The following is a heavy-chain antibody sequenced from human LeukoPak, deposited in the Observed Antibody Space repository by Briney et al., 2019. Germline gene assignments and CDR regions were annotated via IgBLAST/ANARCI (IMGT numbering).Heavy chain of an antibody. J-gene: IGHJ6*03. CDR3: ARQNSSSWYVYYYYYYMDV. CDR1: GFTFSSYS. D-gene: IGHD6-13*01. CDR2: ISSSSSTI. V-gene: IGHV3-48*01. Sequence: GGSLRLSCAASGFTFSSYSMNWVRQAPGKGLEWVSYISSSSSTIYYADSVKGRFTISRDNAKNSLYLQMNSLRAEDTAVYYCARQNSSSWYVYYYYYYMDVWGKGTTVTISS.